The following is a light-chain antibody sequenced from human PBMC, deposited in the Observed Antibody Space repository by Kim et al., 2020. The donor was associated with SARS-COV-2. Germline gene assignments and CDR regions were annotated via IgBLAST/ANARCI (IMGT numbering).Light chain of an antibody. CDR1: QGIGRY. CDR3: QQLNTYPYT. V-gene: IGKV1-9*01. J-gene: IGKJ2*01. Sequence: TSVGERVTINCRAGQGIGRYLAWYQQKPGEAPKVLIHTASTLQTGVPSRFSGSGSGTDFALTISSLQPEDSATYFCQQLNTYPYTFGQGTKLEI. CDR2: TAS.